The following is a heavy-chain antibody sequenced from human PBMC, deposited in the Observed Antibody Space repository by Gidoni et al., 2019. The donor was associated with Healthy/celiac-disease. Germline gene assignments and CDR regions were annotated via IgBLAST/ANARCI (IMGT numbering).Heavy chain of an antibody. Sequence: QVQLQDSGPGLVKPSGTPSLTCAVSGGSISSSNWWSWVRQPPGKGLEWIGEIYHSGSTNYNPSLKSRVTISVDKSKNQFSLKLSSVTAADTAVYYWARVSIWGIFGVGYFDYWGQGTLVTVSS. CDR3: ARVSIWGIFGVGYFDY. D-gene: IGHD3-3*01. V-gene: IGHV4-4*02. CDR2: IYHSGST. CDR1: GGSISSSNW. J-gene: IGHJ4*02.